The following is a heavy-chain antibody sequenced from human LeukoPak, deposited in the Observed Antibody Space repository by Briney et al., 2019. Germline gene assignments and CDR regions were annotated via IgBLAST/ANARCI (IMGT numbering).Heavy chain of an antibody. CDR1: GFTFNSYS. V-gene: IGHV3-48*04. J-gene: IGHJ4*02. CDR3: ARVAATPFDD. CDR2: ISSSSSTI. D-gene: IGHD2-15*01. Sequence: GSLRLSCAASGFTFNSYSMNWVRQAPGKGLEWVSYISSSSSTIYYADSVKGRFTISRDNAEKSLYLQMNSLRAEDTAVYYCARVAATPFDDWGQGTLVTVSS.